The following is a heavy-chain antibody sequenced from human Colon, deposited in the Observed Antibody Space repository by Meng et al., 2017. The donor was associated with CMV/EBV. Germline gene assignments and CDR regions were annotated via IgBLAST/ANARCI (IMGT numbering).Heavy chain of an antibody. CDR3: ASRDY. Sequence: VQLVESGGGRVPAGGSLRLSCAASGFTFSSKWMHWVRQGPGKGLVWVSRINTDGSTTYYADSVKGRFTISRDNAKNTLYLQMNSLRAEDTAVYYCASRDYWGQGTLVTVSS. J-gene: IGHJ4*02. CDR2: INTDGSTT. CDR1: GFTFSSKW. V-gene: IGHV3-74*01.